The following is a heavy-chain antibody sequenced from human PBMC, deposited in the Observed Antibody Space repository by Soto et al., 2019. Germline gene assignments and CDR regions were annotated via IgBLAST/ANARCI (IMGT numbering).Heavy chain of an antibody. V-gene: IGHV3-7*01. CDR1: GFTFSSYW. CDR2: IKQDGSEK. CDR3: ARDGGDFWSGPLGNYMDV. D-gene: IGHD3-3*01. Sequence: GGPLRLSCAASGFTFSSYWMSWVRQAPGKGLEWVANIKQDGSEKYYVDSVKGRFTISRDNAKNSLYLQMNSLRAEDTAVYYCARDGGDFWSGPLGNYMDVWGKGTTVTVSS. J-gene: IGHJ6*03.